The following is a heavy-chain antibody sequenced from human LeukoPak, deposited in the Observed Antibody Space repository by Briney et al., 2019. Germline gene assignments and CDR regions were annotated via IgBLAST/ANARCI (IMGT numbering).Heavy chain of an antibody. Sequence: PGGSLRLSCAASGFTFSSYEMNWVRQAPGKGLEWVSYINSSGSTIYYADSVKGRFTISRDNAKNSLYLQMNSLRAEDTAVYYCATVTGYYNFDYWGQGTLVTVSS. V-gene: IGHV3-48*03. CDR2: INSSGSTI. J-gene: IGHJ4*02. CDR1: GFTFSSYE. D-gene: IGHD3-9*01. CDR3: ATVTGYYNFDY.